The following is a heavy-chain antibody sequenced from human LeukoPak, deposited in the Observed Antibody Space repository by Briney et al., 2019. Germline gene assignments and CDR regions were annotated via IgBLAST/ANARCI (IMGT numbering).Heavy chain of an antibody. CDR3: AKVRIGYSYGYFDY. D-gene: IGHD5-18*01. Sequence: GGSLRLSCAASGFTFSSYAMSWVRQAPGKGLEWVSAISGSGGSTYYADSVKGRFTISRDNSKNTLYLQMNSLRAEDAAVYYCAKVRIGYSYGYFDYWGQGTLVTVSS. V-gene: IGHV3-23*01. CDR2: ISGSGGST. CDR1: GFTFSSYA. J-gene: IGHJ4*02.